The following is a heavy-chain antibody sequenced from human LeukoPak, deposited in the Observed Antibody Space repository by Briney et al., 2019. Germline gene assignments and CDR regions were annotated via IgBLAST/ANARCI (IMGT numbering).Heavy chain of an antibody. CDR2: TYYRSKWYN. CDR1: GDSGPSKNGA. V-gene: IGHV6-1*01. D-gene: IGHD6-19*01. J-gene: IGHJ4*02. Sequence: SQTLSLTCVVSGDSGPSKNGAWNWIRQSPSRGLEWLGRTYYRSKWYNDYAESMEGRMTISQDTSKNQYSLHLNSVTPDDTAVYYCARDFGTTGWHTFDYWGQGTLVTVSS. CDR3: ARDFGTTGWHTFDY.